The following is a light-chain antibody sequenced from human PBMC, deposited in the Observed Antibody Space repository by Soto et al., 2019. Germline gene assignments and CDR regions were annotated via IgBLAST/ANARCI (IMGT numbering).Light chain of an antibody. V-gene: IGLV1-44*01. CDR3: AAWDDSLRGWV. CDR1: SSNIGSNT. Sequence: QSVLTQPPSASGPPGQRVTISCSGSSSNIGSNTVSWYQQVPGTAPKLLIHSDNQRPSGVPDRFSGSKSGTSASLAISGLQSEDETDYFCAAWDDSLRGWVFGGGTKLTVL. CDR2: SDN. J-gene: IGLJ3*02.